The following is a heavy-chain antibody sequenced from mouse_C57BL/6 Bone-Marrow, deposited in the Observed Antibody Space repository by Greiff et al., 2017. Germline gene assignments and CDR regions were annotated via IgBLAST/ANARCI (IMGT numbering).Heavy chain of an antibody. V-gene: IGHV1-53*01. CDR3: APYYSNYGWYFDV. CDR2: INPSNGGT. J-gene: IGHJ1*03. Sequence: VQLQQPGTELVKPGASVKLSCKASGYTFTSYWMHWVKQRPGQGLEWIGNINPSNGGTNYNEKFKSKATLTVDKSSSTAYMQRSSLTSEDSAVYYCAPYYSNYGWYFDVWGTGTTVTVSS. CDR1: GYTFTSYW. D-gene: IGHD2-5*01.